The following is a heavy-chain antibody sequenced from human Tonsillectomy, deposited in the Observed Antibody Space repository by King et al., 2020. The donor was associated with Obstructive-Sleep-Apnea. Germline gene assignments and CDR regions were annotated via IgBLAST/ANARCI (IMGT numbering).Heavy chain of an antibody. CDR2: ISSSISYT. J-gene: IGHJ4*02. CDR3: ARSPLDYGDIPYSFDY. Sequence: VQLVQSGGGLVKPGGSLRLSCAASGFTFSNYYMRWIRLAPGKGLEWVSYISSSISYTNYADSVKGRFTISRDNAKNSLYLQMNSLRAEDTAVYFCARSPLDYGDIPYSFDYWGQGTLVTVSS. D-gene: IGHD4-17*01. V-gene: IGHV3-11*06. CDR1: GFTFSNYY.